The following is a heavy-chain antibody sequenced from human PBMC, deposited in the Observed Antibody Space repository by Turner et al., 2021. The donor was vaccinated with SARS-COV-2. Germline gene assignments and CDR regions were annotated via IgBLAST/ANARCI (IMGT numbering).Heavy chain of an antibody. Sequence: QVQLVQSGAEVKKPGASVKVSCKASAYTFTGSYMHWVRQAPGQGLEWMGWINPNSGGTNYAQKFQGRVTMTRDTSISTAYMELSRLRSDDTAVYYCARGGLYYYDRSAYFNSHPDYWGQGTLVTVSS. CDR2: INPNSGGT. D-gene: IGHD3-22*01. CDR1: AYTFTGSY. J-gene: IGHJ4*02. CDR3: ARGGLYYYDRSAYFNSHPDY. V-gene: IGHV1-2*02.